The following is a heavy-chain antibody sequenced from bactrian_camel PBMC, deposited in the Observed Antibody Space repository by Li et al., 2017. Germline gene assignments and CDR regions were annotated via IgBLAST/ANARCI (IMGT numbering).Heavy chain of an antibody. V-gene: IGHV3S67*01. J-gene: IGHJ4*01. CDR1: GYTVSTVS. CDR3: ANMWTWVEFPDNY. Sequence: DVQLVESGGGSVQAGGSLRLSCVASGYTVSTVSMGWFRQAPGKERERVAIIGPDGTTTYADSVKGRFTVSKDSAENTLYLQLNSLKTEDTAMYFCANMWTWVEFPDNYWGQGTQVTVS. CDR2: IGPDGTT. D-gene: IGHD5*01.